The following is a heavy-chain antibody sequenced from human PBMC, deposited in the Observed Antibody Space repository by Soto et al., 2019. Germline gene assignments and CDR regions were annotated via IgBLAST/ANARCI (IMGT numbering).Heavy chain of an antibody. CDR2: ISAYNGNT. CDR3: ASVGARSAEYFQH. V-gene: IGHV1-18*01. Sequence: ASVKVSCKASGYTFTSYGISWVRQAPGQGLEWMGWISAYNGNTNYAQKFQGRVTITADESTSTAYMELSSLRSEDTAVYYCASVGARSAEYFQHWGQGTLVTVSS. J-gene: IGHJ1*01. D-gene: IGHD1-26*01. CDR1: GYTFTSYG.